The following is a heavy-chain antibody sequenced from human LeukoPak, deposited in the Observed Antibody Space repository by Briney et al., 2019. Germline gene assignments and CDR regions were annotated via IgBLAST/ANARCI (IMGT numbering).Heavy chain of an antibody. CDR3: ARDLKLYMVRGVINYYYYYMDV. CDR2: SRNEINSYTT. CDR1: GFTFSDYY. J-gene: IGHJ6*03. V-gene: IGHV3-72*01. D-gene: IGHD3-10*01. Sequence: GGSLRLSCAASGFTFSDYYIDWVRQAPGKGLEWIGRSRNEINSYTTEYAASVKGRFTISRDNAKNSLYLQMNSLRAEDTALYYCARDLKLYMVRGVINYYYYYMDVWGKGTTVTVSS.